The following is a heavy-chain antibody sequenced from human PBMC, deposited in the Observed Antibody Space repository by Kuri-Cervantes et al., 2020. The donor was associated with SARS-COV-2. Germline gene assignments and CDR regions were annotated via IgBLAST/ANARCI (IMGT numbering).Heavy chain of an antibody. Sequence: GSLRLSCAVSGYSISSGYYWGWIRQPPGKGLEWIGIIHHSGNTHYNSSLMSRATMSVDTFKNQFSLNLRSLTAADTAIYYCARVGYCFGTRCVTYFDPWGQGTLVTVSS. V-gene: IGHV4-38-2*01. CDR3: ARVGYCFGTRCVTYFDP. J-gene: IGHJ5*02. CDR2: IHHSGNT. CDR1: GYSISSGYY. D-gene: IGHD2-2*03.